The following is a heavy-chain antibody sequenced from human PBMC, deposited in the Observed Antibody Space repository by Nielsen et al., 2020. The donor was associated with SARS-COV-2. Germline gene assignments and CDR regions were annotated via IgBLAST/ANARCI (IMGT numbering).Heavy chain of an antibody. CDR2: ISANNGNV. D-gene: IGHD2-2*01. V-gene: IGHV1-18*04. CDR1: DNTFFSYS. CDR3: AREGSGVVPGPLGIGMWYLYYYMDV. J-gene: IGHJ6*03. Sequence: ASVKVSCKASDNTFFSYSISWVRQAPGQGLEWMGRISANNGNVKYAQNLQGRVTMTTDTSTSTVYMELKRLRSDDTAVYYCAREGSGVVPGPLGIGMWYLYYYMDVWGKGTTVTVSS.